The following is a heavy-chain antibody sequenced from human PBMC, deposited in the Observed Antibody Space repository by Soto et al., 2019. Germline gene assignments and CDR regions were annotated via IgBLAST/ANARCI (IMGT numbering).Heavy chain of an antibody. J-gene: IGHJ4*02. Sequence: SETLSLTCTVSGGSINTFYWSWVRQPAGKGLEWIGRIFSSGSTSSNPSLESRVAMSVDTSKNHFSLNLSSVTAADMAVYYCAREGSYSAYNFAHGIQLWSFDFWGQGALVTVSS. D-gene: IGHD5-12*01. CDR1: GGSINTFY. V-gene: IGHV4-4*07. CDR3: AREGSYSAYNFAHGIQLWSFDF. CDR2: IFSSGST.